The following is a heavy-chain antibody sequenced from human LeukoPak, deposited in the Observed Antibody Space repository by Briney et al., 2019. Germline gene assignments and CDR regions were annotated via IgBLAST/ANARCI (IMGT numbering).Heavy chain of an antibody. V-gene: IGHV4-38-2*02. J-gene: IGHJ4*02. CDR3: AREYYGGQAHY. CDR1: GYSISSGYY. CDR2: SGST. D-gene: IGHD4-23*01. Sequence: SETLSLTCTVSGYSISSGYYWGWIRQPPGKGLEWIGSGSTYYNPSLKSRVTISVDTSKNQFSLKLSSVTAADTAVYYCAREYYGGQAHYWGQGTLVTVSS.